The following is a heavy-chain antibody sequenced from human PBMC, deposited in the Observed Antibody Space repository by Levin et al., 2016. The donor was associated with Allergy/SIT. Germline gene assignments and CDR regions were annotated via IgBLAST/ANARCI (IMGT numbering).Heavy chain of an antibody. CDR1: GFTFSSYA. Sequence: ETLSLTCAASGFTFSSYAMSWVRQAPGKGLEWVSAISGSGGSTYYADSVKGRFTISRDNSKNTLYLQMNSLRAEDTAVYYCAKSLGIAARLYFDYWGQGTLVTVSS. CDR2: ISGSGGST. CDR3: AKSLGIAARLYFDY. D-gene: IGHD6-6*01. V-gene: IGHV3-23*01. J-gene: IGHJ4*02.